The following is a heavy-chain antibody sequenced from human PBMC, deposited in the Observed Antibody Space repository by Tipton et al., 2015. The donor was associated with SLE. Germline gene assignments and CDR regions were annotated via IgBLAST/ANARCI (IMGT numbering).Heavy chain of an antibody. D-gene: IGHD3-22*01. J-gene: IGHJ4*02. Sequence: TLSLTCAVYGGSFSGYYWSWIRQPPGKGLEWIGEINHSGSTNYNPSLKSRVTISVDTSKNQFSLKLSSVTAADTAVYYCAREGSNYYDSSGYYPFDYWGQGTLVTVSS. CDR1: GGSFSGYY. V-gene: IGHV4-34*01. CDR3: AREGSNYYDSSGYYPFDY. CDR2: INHSGST.